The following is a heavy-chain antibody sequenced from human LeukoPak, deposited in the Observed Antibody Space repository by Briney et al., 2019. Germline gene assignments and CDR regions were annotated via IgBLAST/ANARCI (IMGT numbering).Heavy chain of an antibody. D-gene: IGHD2-8*01. Sequence: GGSLRLSCAASGFTFSSYGMHWVRQAPGKGLEWVAVIWYDGSNKYYADSVKGRFTISRDNSKNTLYLQMNSLRAEDTAVYYCARDARIVLMVYAIKFYYYGMDVWGQGTAVIVSS. CDR2: IWYDGSNK. CDR3: ARDARIVLMVYAIKFYYYGMDV. V-gene: IGHV3-33*01. CDR1: GFTFSSYG. J-gene: IGHJ6*02.